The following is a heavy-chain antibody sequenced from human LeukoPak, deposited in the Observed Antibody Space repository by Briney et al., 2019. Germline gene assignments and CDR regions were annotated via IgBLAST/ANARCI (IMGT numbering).Heavy chain of an antibody. D-gene: IGHD2-8*01. J-gene: IGHJ4*02. V-gene: IGHV1-24*01. CDR1: GYTLTELS. Sequence: ASVKVSCKVSGYTLTELSMHWVRQAPGKGLEWMGGFDPEDGETIYAQKFQGRVTMTEDTSTDTAYMELSSLRSDDTAVYYCGVSAHCTNGVCYTVDYWGQGTLVTVSS. CDR3: GVSAHCTNGVCYTVDY. CDR2: FDPEDGET.